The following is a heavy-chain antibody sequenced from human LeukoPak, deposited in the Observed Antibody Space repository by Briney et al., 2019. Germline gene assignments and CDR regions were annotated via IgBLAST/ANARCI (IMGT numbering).Heavy chain of an antibody. CDR2: INHSGST. Sequence: PSETLSLTCAVYGGSFSGYYWSWIRQPPGKGLEWIGEINHSGSTNYNPSLKSRVTISVDTSKNQLSLKLSSVTAADTAVYYCARGGDSSGWYHWGQGTLVTVSS. J-gene: IGHJ5*02. CDR3: ARGGDSSGWYH. D-gene: IGHD6-19*01. CDR1: GGSFSGYY. V-gene: IGHV4-34*01.